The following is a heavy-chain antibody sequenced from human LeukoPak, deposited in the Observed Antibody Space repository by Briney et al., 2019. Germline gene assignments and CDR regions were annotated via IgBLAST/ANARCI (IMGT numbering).Heavy chain of an antibody. D-gene: IGHD3-10*01. Sequence: GSLRLSCAASGISFRGYGLHWVRQAPGKGLEWVAFMLYDGSNEYYADSVKGRFIISRDNAKNTLFLQMNSLRAEDTSMYYCARDLFVSGRRAFDFWGQGTMVTVSS. CDR1: GISFRGYG. CDR2: MLYDGSNE. V-gene: IGHV3-33*05. J-gene: IGHJ3*01. CDR3: ARDLFVSGRRAFDF.